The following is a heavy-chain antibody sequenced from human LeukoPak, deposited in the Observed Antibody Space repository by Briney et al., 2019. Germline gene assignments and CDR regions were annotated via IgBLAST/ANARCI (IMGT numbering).Heavy chain of an antibody. D-gene: IGHD3-10*01. J-gene: IGHJ4*02. CDR2: FFYSGNT. V-gene: IGHV4-39*01. CDR1: GVSSSSNNYF. CDR3: ARLFDTSSYYLN. Sequence: ETLSLTCTVSGVSSSSNNYFWGWVRQPPGKRLEWIASFFYSGNTYYNPSLKSRVTIYVDTSKNQFSLRLNSVTAADTAVYYCARLFDTSSYYLNWGQGTLVTVSS.